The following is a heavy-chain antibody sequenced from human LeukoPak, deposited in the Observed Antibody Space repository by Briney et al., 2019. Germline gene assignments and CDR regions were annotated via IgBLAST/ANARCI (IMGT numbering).Heavy chain of an antibody. CDR2: IYYSGST. Sequence: PSETLSLTCTVSGGSISSYYWSWIRQPPGKGLEWIGYIYYSGSTNYNPSLKRRVTISVDTSKNQFSLKLSSVTAADTAVYYCARLKPYCSSTSCYYYYGMDVWGQGTTVTVSS. V-gene: IGHV4-59*08. CDR1: GGSISSYY. J-gene: IGHJ6*02. CDR3: ARLKPYCSSTSCYYYYGMDV. D-gene: IGHD2-2*01.